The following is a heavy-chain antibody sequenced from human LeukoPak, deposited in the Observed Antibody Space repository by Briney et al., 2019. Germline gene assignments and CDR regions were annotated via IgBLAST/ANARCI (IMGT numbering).Heavy chain of an antibody. J-gene: IGHJ4*02. D-gene: IGHD2-2*01. V-gene: IGHV3-30-3*01. CDR1: GFTFGSYA. CDR3: ARATPARGPLDY. CDR2: ISYDGSNK. Sequence: GGSLRLSCAASGFTFGSYAMHWVRQAPGKGLEWVAVISYDGSNKYYADSVKGRFTISRDNSKNTLYLQMNSLRAEDTAVYYCARATPARGPLDYWGQGTLVTVSS.